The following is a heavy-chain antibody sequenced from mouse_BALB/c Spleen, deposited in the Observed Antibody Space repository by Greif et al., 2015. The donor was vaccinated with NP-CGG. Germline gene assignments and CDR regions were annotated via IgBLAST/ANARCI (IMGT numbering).Heavy chain of an antibody. CDR2: IYPGNVNT. Sequence: QVQLKQSGPELVKPGASVRISCKASGYTFTSYYIHWVKQRPGQGLEWIGWIYPGNVNTKYNEKFKGKATLSADKSSSTAYMQLSSLTSEDSAVYFCASPMITTTWFAYWGQGTLVTVSA. CDR1: GYTFTSYY. V-gene: IGHV1S56*01. J-gene: IGHJ3*01. CDR3: ASPMITTTWFAY. D-gene: IGHD2-4*01.